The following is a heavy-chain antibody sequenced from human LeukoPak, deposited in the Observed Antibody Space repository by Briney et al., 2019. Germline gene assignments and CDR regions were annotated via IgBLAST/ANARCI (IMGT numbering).Heavy chain of an antibody. Sequence: GGSLRLSCEASGFTFGSHAMYWVRQAPGKGLEWVAGIFGSGGSPHYADSVKGRFTISRDNAKNTLYLQMNSLRAEDTAVYYCASMVRGVISSDYWGQGTLVTVSS. CDR2: IFGSGGSP. J-gene: IGHJ4*02. V-gene: IGHV3-23*01. CDR1: GFTFGSHA. D-gene: IGHD3-10*01. CDR3: ASMVRGVISSDY.